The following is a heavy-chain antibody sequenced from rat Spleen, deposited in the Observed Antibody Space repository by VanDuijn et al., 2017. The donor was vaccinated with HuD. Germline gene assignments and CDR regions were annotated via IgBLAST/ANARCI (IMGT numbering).Heavy chain of an antibody. CDR2: ISSGGST. D-gene: IGHD1-11*01. Sequence: QVQLKESGPGLVQPSQTLSLTCTVSGFSLTSSGVNWIRQPPGKGLEWIAAISSGGSTYYNSALKSRLSISRDTSKSQVFLKMNSLQTEDTAIYFCGRRGYGGYIDDWGQGVMVTVSS. V-gene: IGHV2S12*01. J-gene: IGHJ2*01. CDR3: GRRGYGGYIDD. CDR1: GFSLTSSG.